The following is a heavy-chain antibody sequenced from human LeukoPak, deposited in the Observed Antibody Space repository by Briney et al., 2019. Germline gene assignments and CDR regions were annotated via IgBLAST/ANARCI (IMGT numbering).Heavy chain of an antibody. CDR1: GYTFTNYY. D-gene: IGHD4-11*01. V-gene: IGHV1-46*01. CDR2: INPSGGST. J-gene: IGHJ3*02. Sequence: ASVKVSCKASGYTFTNYYTHWVRQAPGQGLEWMGIINPSGGSTSYAQKFQGRVTMTRDMSTSTVYMELSSLRSEDTAVYYCARAMLLTTSTVTAAFDIWGQGTMVTVSS. CDR3: ARAMLLTTSTVTAAFDI.